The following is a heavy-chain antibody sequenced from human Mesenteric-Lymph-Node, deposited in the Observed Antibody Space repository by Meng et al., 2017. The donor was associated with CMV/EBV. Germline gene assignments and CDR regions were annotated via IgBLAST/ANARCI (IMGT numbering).Heavy chain of an antibody. D-gene: IGHD5-18*01. Sequence: YTFTSYAMHWVRQAPGQRLEWMGWINAGNGNTKYSQKFQGRVTITRDTSASTAYMELSSLRSEDTAVYYCAREDTAMVTGGGPPGDYWGQGTLVTVSS. V-gene: IGHV1-3*01. J-gene: IGHJ4*02. CDR1: YTFTSYA. CDR2: INAGNGNT. CDR3: AREDTAMVTGGGPPGDY.